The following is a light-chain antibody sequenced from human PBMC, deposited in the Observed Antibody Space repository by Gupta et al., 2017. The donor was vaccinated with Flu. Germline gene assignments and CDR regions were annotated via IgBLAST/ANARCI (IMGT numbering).Light chain of an antibody. CDR1: QSVSNF. CDR2: DVS. CDR3: QQRSDWLT. Sequence: EIVLTQSPATLALSPGDRATLSCRASQSVSNFLAWYQQKPGQAPRLLIYDVSKRATGTPARFSGSGDGTDFILTSSSREPEDFAFYYGQQRSDWLTFGGGTKVEIK. J-gene: IGKJ4*01. V-gene: IGKV3-11*01.